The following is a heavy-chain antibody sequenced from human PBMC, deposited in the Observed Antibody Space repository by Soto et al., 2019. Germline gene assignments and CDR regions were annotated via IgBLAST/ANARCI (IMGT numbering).Heavy chain of an antibody. J-gene: IGHJ3*02. Sequence: GGSLRLSCAASGFTFSSYAMHWVSQAPGKGLEWVAVISYDGSNKYYADSVKGRFTISRDNPKNTLYLQMNSLRAEDTAVYYCARGLPTVDAFDIWGQGTMVTVSS. CDR3: ARGLPTVDAFDI. D-gene: IGHD5-12*01. CDR2: ISYDGSNK. V-gene: IGHV3-30-3*01. CDR1: GFTFSSYA.